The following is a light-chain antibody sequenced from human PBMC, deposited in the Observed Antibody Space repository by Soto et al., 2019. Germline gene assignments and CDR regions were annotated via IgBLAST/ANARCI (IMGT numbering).Light chain of an antibody. CDR3: SSYTTSSTSGV. J-gene: IGLJ2*01. CDR1: SSDVGGYNY. CDR2: DVS. V-gene: IGLV2-14*01. Sequence: QSALTQPASVSGSPGQSITISCTGTSSDVGGYNYVSWYQQYPGKAPKLMIYDVSKRPSGVSNRFSGSKSGNTASLTISGLQHEDDDDYYCSSYTTSSTSGVFGGGTQLTVL.